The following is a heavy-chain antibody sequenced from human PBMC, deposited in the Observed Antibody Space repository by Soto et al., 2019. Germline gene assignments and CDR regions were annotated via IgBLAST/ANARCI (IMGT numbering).Heavy chain of an antibody. CDR1: GYTLTELS. CDR3: ATRERDSYYCDSSGYSDAFDI. V-gene: IGHV1-24*01. Sequence: ASVKVSCKVSGYTLTELSMHWVRQAPGKGLEWMGGFDPEDGETIYAQKFQGRVTMTEDTSTDTAYMELSSLRSEDTAVYYCATRERDSYYCDSSGYSDAFDIWGQGTMVTVSS. D-gene: IGHD3-22*01. J-gene: IGHJ3*02. CDR2: FDPEDGET.